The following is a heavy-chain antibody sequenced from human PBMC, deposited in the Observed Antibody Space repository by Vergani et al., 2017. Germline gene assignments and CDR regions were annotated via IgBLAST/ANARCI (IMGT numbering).Heavy chain of an antibody. CDR1: GFSLSTSGMC. D-gene: IGHD3-22*01. J-gene: IGHJ4*02. V-gene: IGHV2-70*15. Sequence: QVTLRESGPALVKPTQTLTLTCTFSGFSLSTSGMCVSWIRQPPGKALEWLARIDWDDDKYYSTSLKTRLTISKDTSKNQVVLTMTNMDPVDTATYYCARALLDYYDSRGFDYWGQGTLVTVSS. CDR2: IDWDDDK. CDR3: ARALLDYYDSRGFDY.